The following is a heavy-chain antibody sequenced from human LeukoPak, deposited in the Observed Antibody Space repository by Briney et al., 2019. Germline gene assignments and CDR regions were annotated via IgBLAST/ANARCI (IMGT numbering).Heavy chain of an antibody. Sequence: GASVTVSCKASGYTFTSYGINWVRQAPGQGLEWMGWVSGYNGNTNYAQKFQGRVIMPTDTSTSTAYMELRSLRSDDPALYYCARDYTSSRRKNWLDPWGQGTLVTVSS. CDR3: ARDYTSSRRKNWLDP. D-gene: IGHD6-13*01. CDR1: GYTFTSYG. CDR2: VSGYNGNT. V-gene: IGHV1-18*01. J-gene: IGHJ5*02.